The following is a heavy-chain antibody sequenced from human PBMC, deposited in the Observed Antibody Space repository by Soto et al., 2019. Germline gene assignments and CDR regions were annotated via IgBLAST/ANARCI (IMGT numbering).Heavy chain of an antibody. J-gene: IGHJ1*01. V-gene: IGHV3-23*01. D-gene: IGHD3-22*01. Sequence: EVQLLESGGGLVQPGGSLRLSCAASGFTFSSYTLSWVRQAPGKGLEWVSSISTSGDTTSYADCVKGQFTISRDNSKNTLFLQMNSLRAEDTAVYYCRGVYDSSGLYFHHWGQGTLVTVSS. CDR2: ISTSGDTT. CDR3: RGVYDSSGLYFHH. CDR1: GFTFSSYT.